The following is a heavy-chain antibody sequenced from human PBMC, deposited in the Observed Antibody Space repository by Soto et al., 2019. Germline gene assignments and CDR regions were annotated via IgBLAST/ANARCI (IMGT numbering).Heavy chain of an antibody. D-gene: IGHD2-2*01. CDR2: IIPIFGTA. V-gene: IGHV1-69*06. CDR3: ARVLPRDIVVVPAATGYYYYGMDV. Sequence: QVQLVQSGAEVKKPGSSVKVSCKASGGTFSSYAISWVRQAPGQGLEWMGGIIPIFGTANYAQKFQGRVTITADKSTSTAYMELGSLRSEDTAVYYCARVLPRDIVVVPAATGYYYYGMDVWGQGTTVTVSS. J-gene: IGHJ6*02. CDR1: GGTFSSYA.